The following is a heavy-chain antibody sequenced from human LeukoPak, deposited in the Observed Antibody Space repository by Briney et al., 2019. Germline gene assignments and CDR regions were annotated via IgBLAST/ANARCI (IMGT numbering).Heavy chain of an antibody. V-gene: IGHV4-34*01. CDR2: INHSGST. CDR1: GGSFSGYY. D-gene: IGHD2-15*01. J-gene: IGHJ5*02. Sequence: SETLSLTCAVYGGSFSGYYWSWIRQPPGKGLEWIGEINHSGSTNYNPSLKSRVTISVDTSKNQFSLKLSSVTAADTAVYYCARRRYCSGSSCYYNPWGQGTLVTVSS. CDR3: ARRRYCSGSSCYYNP.